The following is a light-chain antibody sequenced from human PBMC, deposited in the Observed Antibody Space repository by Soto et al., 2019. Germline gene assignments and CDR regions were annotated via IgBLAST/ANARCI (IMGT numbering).Light chain of an antibody. CDR1: QYIFTY. CDR3: QETSSAPPGT. J-gene: IGKJ3*01. Sequence: DIQMTQSPLSLSASVGDRVTITCRASQYIFTYLNWYQQKPGKPPTLLIYAASSLQSGVPSRFSGSGSGTEFTLTISSLQPEDFATYYCQETSSAPPGTFGHGTNVDIK. CDR2: AAS. V-gene: IGKV1-39*01.